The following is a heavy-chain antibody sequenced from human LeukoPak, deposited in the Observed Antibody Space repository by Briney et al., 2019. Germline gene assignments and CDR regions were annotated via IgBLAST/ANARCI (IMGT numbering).Heavy chain of an antibody. CDR3: ASEYCSGGSCYYNWFDP. D-gene: IGHD2-15*01. CDR1: GFTVSSNY. V-gene: IGHV3-53*01. J-gene: IGHJ5*02. Sequence: PGGSLRLSCAASGFTVSSNYMSWVRQAPGKGLEWVSVIYSGGSTYYADSVKGRFTISRDNSKNTLYLQMNSLRAEDTAVYYCASEYCSGGSCYYNWFDPWGQGTLVTVSS. CDR2: IYSGGST.